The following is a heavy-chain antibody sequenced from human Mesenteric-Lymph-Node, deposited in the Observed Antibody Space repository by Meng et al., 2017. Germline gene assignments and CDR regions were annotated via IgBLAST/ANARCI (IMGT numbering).Heavy chain of an antibody. Sequence: GESLKISCAASGFTFSSYSMNWVRQAPGEGLEWVSSISSSSSYIYYADSVKGRFTISRDNAKNSLYLQMNSLRAEDTAVYYCARDSPFSVAGRNYFDYWGQGTLVTVSS. CDR1: GFTFSSYS. V-gene: IGHV3-21*01. J-gene: IGHJ4*02. CDR3: ARDSPFSVAGRNYFDY. CDR2: ISSSSSYI. D-gene: IGHD6-19*01.